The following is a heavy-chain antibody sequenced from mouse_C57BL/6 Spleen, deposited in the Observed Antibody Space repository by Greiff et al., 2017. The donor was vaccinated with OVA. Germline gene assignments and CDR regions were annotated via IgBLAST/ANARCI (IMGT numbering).Heavy chain of an antibody. J-gene: IGHJ4*01. Sequence: QVQLQQPGAELVKPGASVKLSCKASGYTFTSYWMQWVKQRPGQGLEWIGEIDPSDSYTNYNQKFKGKATLTVDTSSSTAYMQLSSLTSEDSAVYYCATMDYWGQGTPVTVSS. CDR2: IDPSDSYT. V-gene: IGHV1-50*01. CDR1: GYTFTSYW. CDR3: ATMDY.